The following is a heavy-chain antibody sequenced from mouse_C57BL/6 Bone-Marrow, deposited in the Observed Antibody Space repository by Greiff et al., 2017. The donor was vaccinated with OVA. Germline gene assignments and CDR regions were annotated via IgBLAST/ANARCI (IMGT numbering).Heavy chain of an antibody. CDR1: GFNIKDDY. CDR2: IDPENGDT. Sequence: VQLKESGAELVRPGASVKLSCTASGFNIKDDYMHWVKQRPEQGLEWIGWIDPENGDTEYASKFQGKATIKADTSSNTAYLQLSSLTSEDSDVYYCTTYYGSSSNWYFDVWGTGTTVTVSS. D-gene: IGHD1-1*01. V-gene: IGHV14-4*01. CDR3: TTYYGSSSNWYFDV. J-gene: IGHJ1*03.